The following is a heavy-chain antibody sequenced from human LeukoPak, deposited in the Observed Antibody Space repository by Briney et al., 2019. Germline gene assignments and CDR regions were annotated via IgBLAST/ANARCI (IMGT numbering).Heavy chain of an antibody. V-gene: IGHV3-30*18. CDR2: TSPDESDK. CDR3: AKVPYSGYYDSGGYYYYFDY. J-gene: IGHJ4*02. D-gene: IGHD3-22*01. CDR1: GFSFSTYA. Sequence: GGSLRLSCAASGFSFSTYAMHWVRRAPGKGLEWVTITSPDESDKYYVDSVKGRFTISRDNSKNTLYLQMNSLRAEDTAVYYCAKVPYSGYYDSGGYYYYFDYWGQGTLVTVSS.